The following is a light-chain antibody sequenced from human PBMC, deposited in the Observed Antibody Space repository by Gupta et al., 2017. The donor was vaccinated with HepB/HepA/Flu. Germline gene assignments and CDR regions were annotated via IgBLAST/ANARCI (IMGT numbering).Light chain of an antibody. Sequence: IVLSPSPGTLSLSPVERATLSCRASQSVSSSYLAWYQQKPGQAPRLLIYGASSRATAIPDRFSGSGSGTEFTLTIIRLEPEDFAVYYCQQEGSSPWTFGQGTKVEIK. CDR3: QQEGSSPWT. V-gene: IGKV3-20*01. J-gene: IGKJ1*01. CDR1: QSVSSSY. CDR2: GAS.